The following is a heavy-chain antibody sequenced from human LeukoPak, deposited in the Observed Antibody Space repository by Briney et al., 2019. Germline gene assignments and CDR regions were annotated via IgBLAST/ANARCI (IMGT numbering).Heavy chain of an antibody. CDR2: ISGSGVST. CDR1: GFTFSSYA. J-gene: IGHJ5*02. CDR3: ARARWRRFGVLDWFDP. V-gene: IGHV3-23*01. Sequence: GGSLRLSCAASGFTFSSYAMSWVRQAPGNGLEWVSAISGSGVSTYYADSVKGRFTISRDNSKNTLYLQMSSLRAEDTAVYYCARARWRRFGVLDWFDPWGQGTLVTVSS. D-gene: IGHD3-10*01.